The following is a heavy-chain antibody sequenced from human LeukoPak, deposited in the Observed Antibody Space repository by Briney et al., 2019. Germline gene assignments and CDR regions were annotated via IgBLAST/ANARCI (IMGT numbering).Heavy chain of an antibody. CDR3: ARAIAAARGGRFDY. Sequence: PSETLSLTCAVYGGSFSGYYWSWIRQPPGKGLEWIGEINHSGSTNYNPSLKSRVTISVDTSKNQFSLKLSSVTAADTAVYYCARAIAAARGGRFDYWGQGTLVTVSS. CDR2: INHSGST. J-gene: IGHJ4*02. D-gene: IGHD6-13*01. V-gene: IGHV4-34*01. CDR1: GGSFSGYY.